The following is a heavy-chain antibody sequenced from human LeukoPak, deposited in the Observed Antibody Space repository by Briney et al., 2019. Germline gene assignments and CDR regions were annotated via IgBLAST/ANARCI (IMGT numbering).Heavy chain of an antibody. D-gene: IGHD1-7*01. CDR1: GGSFSGYY. Sequence: SETLSLTCAVYGGSFSGYYWSWIRQPPGKGLEWIWEINHSGSTNYNPSLKSRVTISVDTSKNQFSLKLSSVTAADTAVYYCASGEGYNWNYPFDYWGQGTLVTVSS. CDR3: ASGEGYNWNYPFDY. V-gene: IGHV4-34*01. J-gene: IGHJ4*02. CDR2: INHSGST.